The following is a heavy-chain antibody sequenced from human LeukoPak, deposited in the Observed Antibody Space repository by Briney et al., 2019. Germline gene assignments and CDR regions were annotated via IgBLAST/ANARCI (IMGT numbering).Heavy chain of an antibody. CDR2: TYYRSKWYN. CDR1: GDSVSSKSAA. CDR3: ARDFGPKWELRNWFDP. V-gene: IGHV6-1*01. D-gene: IGHD1-26*01. J-gene: IGHJ5*02. Sequence: SQTLSLTCAISGDSVSSKSAAWNWIRQSPSRGLEWLGRTYYRSKWYNDYTVSVKSRITINPDTSKNQFSLKLSSVTAADTAVYYCARDFGPKWELRNWFDPWGQGTLVTVSS.